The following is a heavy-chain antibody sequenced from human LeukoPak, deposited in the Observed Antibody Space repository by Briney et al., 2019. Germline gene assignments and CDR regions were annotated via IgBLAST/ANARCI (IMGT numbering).Heavy chain of an antibody. V-gene: IGHV3-23*01. CDR1: VFTFSSYA. Sequence: GGSLRLSCAASVFTFSSYAMSWVRQAPGKGLEGVSAISGSGGSTYYADSVKGRFTTTRDNSKNTLYLQMNSRRAEDTAVYYCAKEPSSSWLDYFDYWGQGTLVTVSS. J-gene: IGHJ4*02. D-gene: IGHD6-13*01. CDR3: AKEPSSSWLDYFDY. CDR2: ISGSGGST.